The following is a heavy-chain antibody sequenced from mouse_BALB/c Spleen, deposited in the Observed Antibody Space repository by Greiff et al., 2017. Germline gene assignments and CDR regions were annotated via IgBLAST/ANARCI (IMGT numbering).Heavy chain of an antibody. Sequence: QVQLQQSGPELVKPGASVKISCKASGYAFSSSWMNWVKQRPGQGLEWIGRIYPGDGDTNYNGKFKGKATLTADKSSSTAYMQLSSLTSVDSAVYFCAREGYGNFYAMDYWGQGTSVTVSS. CDR3: AREGYGNFYAMDY. J-gene: IGHJ4*01. V-gene: IGHV1-82*01. CDR2: IYPGDGDT. D-gene: IGHD2-1*01. CDR1: GYAFSSSW.